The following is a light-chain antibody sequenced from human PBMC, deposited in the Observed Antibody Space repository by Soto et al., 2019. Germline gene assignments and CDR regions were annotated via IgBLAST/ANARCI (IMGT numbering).Light chain of an antibody. Sequence: QAVVTQPPSVSGTPEQRVSISCTGTSSNLGAGYDVHWYQQLPGAAPRLLIFGNNVRPSGVPDRFSGSKSGTSASLAITGLQAEDEAIYHCQSYDGSLATSIFGAGTKVTVL. J-gene: IGLJ2*01. CDR2: GNN. CDR1: SSNLGAGYD. V-gene: IGLV1-40*01. CDR3: QSYDGSLATSI.